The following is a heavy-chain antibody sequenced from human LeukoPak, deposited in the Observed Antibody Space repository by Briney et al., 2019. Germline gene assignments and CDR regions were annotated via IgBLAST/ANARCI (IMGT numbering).Heavy chain of an antibody. CDR2: LGLTGST. CDR1: GFTLTNTA. D-gene: IGHD1-7*01. CDR3: AKRDRTYHSFDY. V-gene: IGHV3-23*05. J-gene: IGHJ4*02. Sequence: SGGSLRLSCAASGFTLTNTAMSWVRQAPGKGLEWVSTLGLTGSTYYADSVKGRLTISRDHSKNTLYLQMNNLRAEDTAVYYCAKRDRTYHSFDYWGQGTLVTVSS.